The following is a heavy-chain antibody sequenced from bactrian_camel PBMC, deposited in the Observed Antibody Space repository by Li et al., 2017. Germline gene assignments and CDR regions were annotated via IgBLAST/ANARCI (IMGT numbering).Heavy chain of an antibody. J-gene: IGHJ4*01. CDR1: GYTYNRNC. D-gene: IGHD4*01. V-gene: IGHV3S25*01. CDR2: IATGSGNT. CDR3: AYGVYGDNWNRWYSVSSYDY. Sequence: QVQLVESGGGSVQAGGSLRLSCAASGYTYNRNCMAWFRQAPGKEREGVARIATGSGNTYYADSVKGRFTISQDNAKNTVYLQMNSLKPEDTAMYYCAYGVYGDNWNRWYSVSSYDYWGQGTQVTVS.